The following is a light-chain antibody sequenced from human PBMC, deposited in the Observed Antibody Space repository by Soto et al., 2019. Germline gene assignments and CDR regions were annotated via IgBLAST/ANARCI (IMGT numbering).Light chain of an antibody. CDR1: QVFGSG. CDR2: AAS. J-gene: IGKJ2*01. V-gene: IGKV1-12*01. Sequence: DIQITQPQSSLSASEGDRSPIIGGASQVFGSGLVWYQQKPGKAPKLLIYAASSLQSGIPSRFSGSGSGTDFTLTISSLQPEDFATYYCQQANSFPYTFGQGTKLEIK. CDR3: QQANSFPYT.